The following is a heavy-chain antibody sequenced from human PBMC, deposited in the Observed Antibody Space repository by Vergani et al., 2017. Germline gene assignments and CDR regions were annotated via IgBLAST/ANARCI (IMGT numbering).Heavy chain of an antibody. J-gene: IGHJ4*02. D-gene: IGHD2-21*01. Sequence: QVQLQESGPGLVKPSETLSLTCTVSGGSISRYYGSSIRQPPGKGLECIGYIYYSGSTKYNPSLKSRVTISVDTSKNQFYLKLSSVTAADTAVYYCARAWKHSTRFDYWGQGTLVTVSS. CDR1: GGSISRYY. V-gene: IGHV4-59*01. CDR3: ARAWKHSTRFDY. CDR2: IYYSGST.